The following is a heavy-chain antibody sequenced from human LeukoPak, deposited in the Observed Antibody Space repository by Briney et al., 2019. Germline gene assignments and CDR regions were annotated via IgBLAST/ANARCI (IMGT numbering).Heavy chain of an antibody. CDR2: INHSGST. D-gene: IGHD2-2*01. J-gene: IGHJ6*04. V-gene: IGHV4-34*01. CDR3: ARGGDVVVPAAKQPLDV. Sequence: PSETLSLTCAVYGGSFSGYYWSWIRQPPGKGLEWIGEINHSGSTNYNPSLKSRVTISVDTSKNQFSLKLSSVTAADTAVYYCARGGDVVVPAAKQPLDVWGKGTTVTVSS. CDR1: GGSFSGYY.